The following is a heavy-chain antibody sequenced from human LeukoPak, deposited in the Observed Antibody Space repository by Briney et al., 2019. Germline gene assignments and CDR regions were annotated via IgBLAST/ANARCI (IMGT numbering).Heavy chain of an antibody. D-gene: IGHD2-2*01. CDR3: AKDLPRSDIVVVPAAMNWFDP. J-gene: IGHJ5*02. Sequence: GGSLRLSCAASGFTFSSYAMSWVRQAPGKGLEWVSAISGSGGSTYYADSVKGRFTISRDNSKNTLYLQMNSLRAEDTAVYYCAKDLPRSDIVVVPAAMNWFDPWGQGTLVTVSS. CDR2: ISGSGGST. CDR1: GFTFSSYA. V-gene: IGHV3-23*01.